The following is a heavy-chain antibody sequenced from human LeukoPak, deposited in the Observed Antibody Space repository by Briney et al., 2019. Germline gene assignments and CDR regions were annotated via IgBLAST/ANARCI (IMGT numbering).Heavy chain of an antibody. CDR2: FDPEDGET. CDR1: GYTLTELS. CDR3: ATSGVVGATYDY. D-gene: IGHD1-26*01. Sequence: ASVKVSCKVSGYTLTELSVHWVRQAPGKGLEWMGGFDPEDGETIYAQKFQGRVTMTEDTSTDTAYMELSSLRSEDTAVYYCATSGVVGATYDYWSQGTLVTVSS. V-gene: IGHV1-24*01. J-gene: IGHJ4*02.